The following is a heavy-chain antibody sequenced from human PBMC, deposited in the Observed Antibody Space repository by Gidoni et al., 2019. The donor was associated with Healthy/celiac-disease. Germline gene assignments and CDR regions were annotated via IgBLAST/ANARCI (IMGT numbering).Heavy chain of an antibody. CDR1: GGTVSSYT. J-gene: IGHJ4*02. V-gene: IGHV1-69*08. CDR3: ARETREGPFDY. CDR2: IIPILGIA. Sequence: QVQLVQSGAEVKKPGYSVKVSCQASGGTVSSYTISSVRQAPGHWLEWIGRIIPILGIANYAQKFQGRVTITADKSTRTAYMELSSLRSEDTAVYYCARETREGPFDYWGQGTLVTVSS.